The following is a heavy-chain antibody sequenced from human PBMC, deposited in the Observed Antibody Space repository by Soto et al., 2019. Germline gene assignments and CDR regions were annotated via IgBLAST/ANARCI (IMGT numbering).Heavy chain of an antibody. CDR1: GGTFSSYA. CDR3: ARDRRATVTTPFLAAFDY. D-gene: IGHD4-17*01. J-gene: IGHJ4*02. Sequence: QVQLVQSGAEVKKPGSSVKVSCKASGGTFSSYAISWVRQAPGQGLEWMGGIIPIFGTANYAQKFQGRVTITADESTSTAYMELSSLRSEDTAVYYGARDRRATVTTPFLAAFDYGGQGTLVTVSS. V-gene: IGHV1-69*12. CDR2: IIPIFGTA.